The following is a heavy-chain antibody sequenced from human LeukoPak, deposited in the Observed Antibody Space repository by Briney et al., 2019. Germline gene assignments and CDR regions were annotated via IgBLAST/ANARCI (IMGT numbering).Heavy chain of an antibody. CDR3: ARVDSGYDSYYYYYMDV. Sequence: SETLSLTCTVSGGSISSYYWSWIRQPAGKGLEWIGSIYTSGSTHYNPSLKSRVTMSVDTSKNQFSLKLSSVTAADTAVYYCARVDSGYDSYYYYYMDVWGKGTTVTISS. CDR2: IYTSGST. CDR1: GGSISSYY. J-gene: IGHJ6*03. D-gene: IGHD5-12*01. V-gene: IGHV4-4*07.